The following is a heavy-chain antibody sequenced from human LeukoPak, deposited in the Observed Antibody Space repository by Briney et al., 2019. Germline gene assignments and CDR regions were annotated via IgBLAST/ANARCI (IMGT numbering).Heavy chain of an antibody. J-gene: IGHJ6*03. CDR2: IDHSGGT. D-gene: IGHD7-27*01. CDR3: ARLLGNYYFYMDV. V-gene: IGHV4-38-2*02. CDR1: DYSASSVYF. Sequence: SSETLSLTCTVSDYSASSVYFWGWIRQPPGKGLEWVGHIDHSGGTSFNPSPRSRLTISTDRSKNKFSLNLSSVTAADTAVYFCARLLGNYYFYMDVWGKGTTVTVSS.